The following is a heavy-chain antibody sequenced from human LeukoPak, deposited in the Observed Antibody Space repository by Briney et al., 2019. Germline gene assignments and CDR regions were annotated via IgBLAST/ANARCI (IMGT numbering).Heavy chain of an antibody. D-gene: IGHD4-11*01. V-gene: IGHV3-21*01. CDR2: ISSSSSYI. Sequence: PGGSLRLSCAASGFTISNNYIRWLRQAPGKGLEWVSSISSSSSYIYYADSVKGRFTISRDNAKNSLYLQMNSLRAEDTAVYYCARSATVTTSENFGYWGQGTLVTVSS. J-gene: IGHJ4*02. CDR3: ARSATVTTSENFGY. CDR1: GFTISNNY.